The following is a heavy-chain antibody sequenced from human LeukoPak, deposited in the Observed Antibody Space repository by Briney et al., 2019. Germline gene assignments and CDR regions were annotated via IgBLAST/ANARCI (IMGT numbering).Heavy chain of an antibody. CDR3: VKGRGYIGHDAPLLEY. CDR1: GFTFSSHA. CDR2: ISNNGDSI. Sequence: PGGSLSLCCSASGFTFSSHAMHWVRQAPGKGLEYLSAISNNGDSIYHIDSVKGRFTISRDNSKNTLYLQMSSLRADDAAVYYCVKGRGYIGHDAPLLEYRGQGTLVTVSS. D-gene: IGHD5-12*01. J-gene: IGHJ4*02. V-gene: IGHV3-64D*09.